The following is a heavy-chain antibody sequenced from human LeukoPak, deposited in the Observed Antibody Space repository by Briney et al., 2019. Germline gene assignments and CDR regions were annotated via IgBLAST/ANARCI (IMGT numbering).Heavy chain of an antibody. J-gene: IGHJ4*02. CDR1: GYTFTGYY. CDR3: ASGGSWGFVDY. D-gene: IGHD1-26*01. V-gene: IGHV1-2*02. CDR2: INPYSGGT. Sequence: GASVKVSCKASGYTFTGYYMHWVRKAPGQGLEWMGWINPYSGGTNYAQKFQGRVTMTRDTSNSTAYMELSSLRSDDTAVYYCASGGSWGFVDYWGQGTLVTVSS.